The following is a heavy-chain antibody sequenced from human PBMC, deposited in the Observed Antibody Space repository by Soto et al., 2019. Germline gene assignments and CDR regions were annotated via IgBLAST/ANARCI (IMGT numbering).Heavy chain of an antibody. V-gene: IGHV3-21*01. CDR3: ARDGCNGWYRVFDY. J-gene: IGHJ4*02. Sequence: GGSLRLSCAASGFTFSSYSMNWVRQAPGKGLEWVSSISSSSSYIYYADSVKGRVTISRDNAKNSLYLQMNSLRAEDTAVYYCARDGCNGWYRVFDYWGQGTLVTVSS. CDR1: GFTFSSYS. CDR2: ISSSSSYI. D-gene: IGHD6-19*01.